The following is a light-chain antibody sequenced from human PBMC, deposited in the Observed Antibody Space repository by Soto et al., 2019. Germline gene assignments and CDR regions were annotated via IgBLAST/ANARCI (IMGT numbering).Light chain of an antibody. V-gene: IGKV3-20*01. J-gene: IGKJ1*01. CDR3: QQYGSSPPS. CDR2: GAS. CDR1: QSVSTNY. Sequence: EIVLTQSPGTLSLSPGERATLSCRASQSVSTNYLAWYQRKPGQAPRLLIYGASSRATGIPDRFSGSGSGTDFTITITGLEPEDFAVYYCQQYGSSPPSFGQGTKVEIK.